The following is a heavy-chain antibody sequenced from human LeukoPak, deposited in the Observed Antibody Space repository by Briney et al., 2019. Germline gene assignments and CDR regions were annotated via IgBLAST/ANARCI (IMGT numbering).Heavy chain of an antibody. D-gene: IGHD3-10*01. J-gene: IGHJ4*02. CDR1: GVSISTDY. Sequence: PSETLSLTCTVSGVSISTDYWTWIRQPAGKGLEWIGLIYTSGTTNYNPSLKSRVTMSLDTSKNQFSLKLTSVSAADTAVYYCASGFGYWGQGTLVTVSS. CDR3: ASGFGY. V-gene: IGHV4-4*07. CDR2: IYTSGTT.